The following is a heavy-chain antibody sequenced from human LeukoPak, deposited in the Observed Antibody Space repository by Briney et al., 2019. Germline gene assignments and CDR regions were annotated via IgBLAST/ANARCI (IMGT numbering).Heavy chain of an antibody. V-gene: IGHV4-39*01. Sequence: SETLSLTCTVSGASITSGSYYWGWIRQPPEKALEWIGTLYSRGNIFYNPSLQSRVTISGDTPKNQFSLKLSSVTAADTARYYCARHRGGYDDRFDYWGQGTLVTVSS. J-gene: IGHJ4*02. CDR2: LYSRGNI. CDR3: ARHRGGYDDRFDY. D-gene: IGHD5-12*01. CDR1: GASITSGSYY.